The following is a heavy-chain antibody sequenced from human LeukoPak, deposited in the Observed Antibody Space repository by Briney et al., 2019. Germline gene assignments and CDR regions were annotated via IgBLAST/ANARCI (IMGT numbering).Heavy chain of an antibody. V-gene: IGHV1-58*02. D-gene: IGHD3-10*01. CDR2: IVVGSGNT. CDR1: GFTFTSSA. J-gene: IGHJ6*03. CDR3: AADPQLLWFGELLFDAGYYYYYMDV. Sequence: SVKVSCKASGFTFTSSAMQWARQARGKRLEWIGWIVVGSGNTNYAQKFQERVTITRDMFTSTAYMELSSLRPEDTAVYSCAADPQLLWFGELLFDAGYYYYYMDVWGKGTTVTVSS.